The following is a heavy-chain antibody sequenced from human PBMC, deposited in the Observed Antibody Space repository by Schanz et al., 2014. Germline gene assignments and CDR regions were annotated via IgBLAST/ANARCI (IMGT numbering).Heavy chain of an antibody. CDR3: ARDQGYTTSWHIFDL. V-gene: IGHV3-66*02. J-gene: IGHJ4*02. CDR2: IFTDGRT. D-gene: IGHD6-13*01. Sequence: EVQLVESGGGLVQPGGSLRLSCAASGFAVDNYYMSCVRQAPGRGLEWVSIIFTDGRTYYADSVKGRFTISRDSSKNTLFLQMNSLRTEDTAVYYCARDQGYTTSWHIFDLWGQGTLXTVSS. CDR1: GFAVDNYY.